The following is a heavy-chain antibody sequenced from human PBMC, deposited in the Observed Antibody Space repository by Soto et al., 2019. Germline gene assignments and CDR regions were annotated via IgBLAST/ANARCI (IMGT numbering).Heavy chain of an antibody. D-gene: IGHD3-22*01. Sequence: GESPKISCKGSGYSFAGYWITWVRQKPGKGLEWMGRIDPSDSQTYYSPSFRGHVTISVTKSITTVFLQWSSLRASDTAMYYCARQIYDSDTGPNFQYYFDSWGQGTPVPVSS. CDR2: IDPSDSQT. CDR3: ARQIYDSDTGPNFQYYFDS. J-gene: IGHJ4*02. CDR1: GYSFAGYW. V-gene: IGHV5-10-1*01.